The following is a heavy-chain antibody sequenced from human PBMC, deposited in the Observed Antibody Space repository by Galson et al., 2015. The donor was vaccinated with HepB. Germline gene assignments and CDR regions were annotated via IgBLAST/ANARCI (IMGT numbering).Heavy chain of an antibody. V-gene: IGHV5-10-1*01. CDR1: GYKFTSYW. D-gene: IGHD3-10*01. CDR3: ARRGSVAGIRTGSYFFDY. CDR2: IDPSDSYN. Sequence: QSGAEVKKPGESLRISCKGSGYKFTSYWITWLRQTPGKGLEWMGKIDPSDSYNNYSPSFQGHVTLSADKSINTAYLQWSSLKASDTAIYYCARRGSVAGIRTGSYFFDYWGQGTLVTVS. J-gene: IGHJ4*02.